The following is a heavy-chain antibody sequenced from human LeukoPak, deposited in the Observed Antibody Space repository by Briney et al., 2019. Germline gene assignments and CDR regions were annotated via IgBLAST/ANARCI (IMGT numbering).Heavy chain of an antibody. V-gene: IGHV4-59*01. CDR3: ARVFRGAVTSNWFDP. J-gene: IGHJ5*02. Sequence: SETLSLTCTVSGGSINSNYWTWIRQPPGKGLEWIAYIYDDGSTNYNPSLKSRLTISVDTSKHQFSLKLTSVTAADTAVYYCARVFRGAVTSNWFDPWGQGTLVTVSS. CDR1: GGSINSNY. CDR2: IYDDGST. D-gene: IGHD4-17*01.